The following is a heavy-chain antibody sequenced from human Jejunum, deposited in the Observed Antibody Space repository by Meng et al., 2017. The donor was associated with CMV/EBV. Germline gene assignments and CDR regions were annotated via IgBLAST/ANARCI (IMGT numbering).Heavy chain of an antibody. Sequence: SVKVSCKASGYTFTDYYMHWVRQAPGQGLEWMGRIRPNSGDTVYAQKFQGRVTLTRDTSISTAYMEVSSLRSDDTAVYYCARNYRDYWGQGTLVTVSS. CDR3: ARNYRDY. CDR1: GYTFTDYY. V-gene: IGHV1-2*06. CDR2: IRPNSGDT. J-gene: IGHJ4*02. D-gene: IGHD3-10*01.